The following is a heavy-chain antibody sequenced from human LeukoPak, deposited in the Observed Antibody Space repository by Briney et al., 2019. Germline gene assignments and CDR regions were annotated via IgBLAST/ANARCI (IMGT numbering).Heavy chain of an antibody. CDR3: AKKLSGSGWIFDY. J-gene: IGHJ4*02. D-gene: IGHD6-19*01. CDR1: GFTVSSNH. Sequence: GGSLRLSCAASGFTVSSNHMSWVRQAPGKGLEWVSAISGSGGSTYYADSVKGRFTISRDNSKNTLYLQMNSLRAEDTAMYYCAKKLSGSGWIFDYWGQGTLVTVSS. CDR2: ISGSGGST. V-gene: IGHV3-23*01.